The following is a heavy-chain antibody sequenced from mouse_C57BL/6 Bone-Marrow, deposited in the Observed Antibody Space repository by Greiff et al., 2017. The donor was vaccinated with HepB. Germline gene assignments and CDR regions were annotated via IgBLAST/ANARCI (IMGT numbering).Heavy chain of an antibody. D-gene: IGHD3-2*02. Sequence: QVQLKESGAELVKPGASVKMSCKASGYTFTTYPIEWMKQNHGKSLEWIGNFHPYNDDTKYNEKFKGKATLTVEKSSSTVYLELRRLTSDDSAVYYCARKSSGYDYFDYWGQGTTLTVSS. CDR3: ARKSSGYDYFDY. V-gene: IGHV1-47*01. CDR1: GYTFTTYP. CDR2: FHPYNDDT. J-gene: IGHJ2*01.